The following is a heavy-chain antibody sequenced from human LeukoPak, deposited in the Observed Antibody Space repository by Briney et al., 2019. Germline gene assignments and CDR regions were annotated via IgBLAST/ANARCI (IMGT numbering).Heavy chain of an antibody. J-gene: IGHJ4*02. CDR2: IWYDGSNK. V-gene: IGHV3-33*01. Sequence: GGSLRLSCAASGFTFSSYGMHWVRQAPGKGLEWVAVIWYDGSNKYYADSVKGRFTISRDNSKNTLYLQMNSLRAEDTAVYYCARDLGNSENASQGGKWGQGTLVTVSS. D-gene: IGHD3-16*01. CDR3: ARDLGNSENASQGGK. CDR1: GFTFSSYG.